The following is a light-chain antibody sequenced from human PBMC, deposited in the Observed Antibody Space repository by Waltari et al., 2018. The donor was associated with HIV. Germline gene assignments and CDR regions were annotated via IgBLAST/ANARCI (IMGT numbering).Light chain of an antibody. V-gene: IGLV1-44*01. CDR2: SNN. CDR1: SPKIGSNT. Sequence: QSVLTQPPSASGTPGRRVTIPCSGRSPKIGSNTVNCYQQLPVTAPKLLIYSNNQRPSGVPDRFSGSKSGTSASLAISGLQSEDEADYYCAAWDDSLNGRVFGGGTKLTVL. CDR3: AAWDDSLNGRV. J-gene: IGLJ3*02.